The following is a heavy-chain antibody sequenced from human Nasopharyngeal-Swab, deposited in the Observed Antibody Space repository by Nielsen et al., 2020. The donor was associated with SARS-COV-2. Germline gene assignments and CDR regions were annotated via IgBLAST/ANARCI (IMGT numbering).Heavy chain of an antibody. CDR3: ARVRRDEDTATARYYYYYHMDV. D-gene: IGHD5-18*01. Sequence: WIRQPPGKALEGLARIDWDDETYYSTSLKTRLTISKGTSKNQVVLRMTNMDPADTATYYCARVRRDEDTATARYYYYYHMDVWGLGTTVTVSS. V-gene: IGHV2-70*11. J-gene: IGHJ6*02. CDR2: IDWDDET.